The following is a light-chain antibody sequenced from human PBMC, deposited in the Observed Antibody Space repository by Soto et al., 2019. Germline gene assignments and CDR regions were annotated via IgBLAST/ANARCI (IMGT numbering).Light chain of an antibody. CDR1: QSVSSN. CDR3: QHYNSYSEA. J-gene: IGKJ1*01. Sequence: EIVLTQSPATLSVSPGERATLSCRASQSVSSNLAWYQQKPGQAPRPLIYDASYRATDIPPRFSGSGSGTEFTLTISSLQPDDFATYYCQHYNSYSEAFGQGTKVDIK. CDR2: DAS. V-gene: IGKV3D-15*01.